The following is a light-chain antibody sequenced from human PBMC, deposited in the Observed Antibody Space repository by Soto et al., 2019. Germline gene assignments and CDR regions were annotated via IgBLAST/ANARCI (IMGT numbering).Light chain of an antibody. Sequence: DIQLTQSPSFLSASVGDRVTITCRASQGISSYLALYQQKSGKVPKLLIYAASTLQSGVPSRFSGSGSGTEFTLTISSLQPEDFATYYCQQLISYPLAFGGGTKVELK. CDR2: AAS. CDR3: QQLISYPLA. V-gene: IGKV1-9*01. J-gene: IGKJ4*01. CDR1: QGISSY.